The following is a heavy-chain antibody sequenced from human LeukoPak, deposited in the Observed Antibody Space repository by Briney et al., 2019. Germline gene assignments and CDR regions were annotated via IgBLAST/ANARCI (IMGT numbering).Heavy chain of an antibody. CDR1: GFTFSSYG. J-gene: IGHJ4*01. CDR2: IWYDANNK. D-gene: IGHD3-10*01. V-gene: IGHV3-33*01. Sequence: GRSLRLSCAASGFTFSSYGMHWVRQAPGKGLEWVAVIWYDANNKYYADSVKGRFTISRDNSKNTLYLQMNSLRAEHTAVYYCARDFYVGSKTYYIGYWGHGTLVTVSS. CDR3: ARDFYVGSKTYYIGY.